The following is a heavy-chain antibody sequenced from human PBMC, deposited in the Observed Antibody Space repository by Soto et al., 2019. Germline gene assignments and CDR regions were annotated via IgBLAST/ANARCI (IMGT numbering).Heavy chain of an antibody. J-gene: IGHJ4*02. CDR3: AKVEPVGRQRIAVAGTFVY. Sequence: PGGSLRLSCAASGFTFSSYAMSWVRQAPGKGLEWVSAISGSGGSTYYADSVKGRFTISRDNSKNTLYLQMNSLRAEDTAVYYCAKVEPVGRQRIAVAGTFVYLGQSTLVTVSS. CDR2: ISGSGGST. CDR1: GFTFSSYA. D-gene: IGHD6-19*01. V-gene: IGHV3-23*01.